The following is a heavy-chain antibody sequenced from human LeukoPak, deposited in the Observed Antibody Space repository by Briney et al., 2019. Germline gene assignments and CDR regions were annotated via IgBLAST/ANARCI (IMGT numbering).Heavy chain of an antibody. J-gene: IGHJ6*03. CDR1: GYTFTGYY. CDR2: INPNSGGT. CDR3: ARRRVPAAIEDAYYYYYMDA. V-gene: IGHV1-2*02. D-gene: IGHD2-2*01. Sequence: GASVKVSCKASGYTFTGYYMHWVRQAPGQGLEWMGWINPNSGGTNYAQKFQGRVTMTRDTSISTAYMELSRLRSDDTAVYYCARRRVPAAIEDAYYYYYMDAWGKGTTVTVSS.